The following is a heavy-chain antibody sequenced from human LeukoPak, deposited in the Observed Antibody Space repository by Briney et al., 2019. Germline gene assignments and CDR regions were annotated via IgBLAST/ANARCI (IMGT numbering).Heavy chain of an antibody. CDR1: GFTFSSYG. V-gene: IGHV3-7*01. D-gene: IGHD4-17*01. J-gene: IGHJ5*02. CDR3: ARDYGDFFNWFDP. Sequence: GGSLRLSCAASGFTFSSYGMHWVRQAPGKGLEWVANIKQDGSEKYYVDSVKGRFTISRDNAKNSLYLQMNSLRAEDTAVYYCARDYGDFFNWFDPWGQGTLVTVSS. CDR2: IKQDGSEK.